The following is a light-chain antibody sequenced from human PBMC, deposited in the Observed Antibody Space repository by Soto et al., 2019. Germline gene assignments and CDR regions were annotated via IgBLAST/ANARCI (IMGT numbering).Light chain of an antibody. CDR2: GAS. CDR1: QSVSSN. CDR3: QQHNNWPLT. V-gene: IGKV3-15*01. Sequence: EIVMTQSPATLSVSPGERATLSCRASQSVSSNLAWYQQKPGQAPRLLVYGASTRATGIPARFSGSGSGTQSTLTISSLQSEDFAVYYCQQHNNWPLTVGGGTNVDIK. J-gene: IGKJ4*01.